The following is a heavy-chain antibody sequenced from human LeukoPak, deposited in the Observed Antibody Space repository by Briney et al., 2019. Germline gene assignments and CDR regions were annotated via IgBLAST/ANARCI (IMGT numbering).Heavy chain of an antibody. D-gene: IGHD3-9*01. V-gene: IGHV3-48*03. CDR3: ARGFEYDILTGYFFDY. CDR1: GFTFSSYE. Sequence: GGSLRLSCAASGFTFSSYEMNWVRQAPGKGLEWVSYISSSGSTIYYADSVKGRFTISRDNAKNSLYLQMNSLRAEDTAVYYCARGFEYDILTGYFFDYWGQGTLVTVSS. J-gene: IGHJ4*02. CDR2: ISSSGSTI.